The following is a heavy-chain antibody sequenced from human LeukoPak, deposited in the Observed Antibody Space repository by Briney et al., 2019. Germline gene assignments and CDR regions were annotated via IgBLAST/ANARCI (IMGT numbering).Heavy chain of an antibody. J-gene: IGHJ4*02. CDR1: GFTFSSYG. CDR2: IWYDGSNK. V-gene: IGHV3-33*03. D-gene: IGHD6-6*01. CDR3: ARYSSSPLFDY. Sequence: PGRSLRLSCAASGFTFSSYGMHWVRQAPGKGLEWVAVIWYDGSNKYYADSVKGRFTISRDNAKNSLYLQMNSLRAEDTAVYYCARYSSSPLFDYWGQGTLVTVSS.